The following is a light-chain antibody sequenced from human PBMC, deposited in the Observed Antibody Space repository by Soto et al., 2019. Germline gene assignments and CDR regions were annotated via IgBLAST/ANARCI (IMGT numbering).Light chain of an antibody. V-gene: IGKV1-39*01. CDR3: QQTLSPPYS. CDR2: AAS. Sequence: DIPMTQSPNSLSASVGDRVTISCRASQNIVTYLNWYQQKPGKAPNLLVYAASSLQNAVPSRFSGSGSGTDFTRTISTRQPEDFATYDVQQTLSPPYSIGQGTKLEI. J-gene: IGKJ2*01. CDR1: QNIVTY.